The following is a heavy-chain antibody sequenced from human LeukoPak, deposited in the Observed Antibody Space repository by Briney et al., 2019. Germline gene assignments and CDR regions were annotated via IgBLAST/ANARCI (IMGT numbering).Heavy chain of an antibody. V-gene: IGHV1-46*01. CDR1: GYTFTSYY. CDR2: INPSGGST. D-gene: IGHD4-23*01. CDR3: ARGGSTTVVTYDAFDI. Sequence: ASVKVSCKASGYTFTSYYMHWVRQAPGQGLEWMGIINPSGGSTSYAQKFQGRVTMTRDTSTSTVYMELSSLRSEDTAVYYCARGGSTTVVTYDAFDIWGQGTMVTVSS. J-gene: IGHJ3*02.